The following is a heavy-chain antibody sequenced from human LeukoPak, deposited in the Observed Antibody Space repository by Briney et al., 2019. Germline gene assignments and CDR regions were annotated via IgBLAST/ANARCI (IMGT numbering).Heavy chain of an antibody. V-gene: IGHV1-46*01. CDR1: GNTFTGYY. J-gene: IGHJ5*02. D-gene: IGHD3-3*01. Sequence: EASVKVSCKASGNTFTGYYMHWVRQAPGQGLEWMGIINPSGGSTSYAQKFQGRVTMTRDMSTSTVYMELSSLRSEDTAVYYCARVYDFWSGYPWGQGTLVTVSS. CDR2: INPSGGST. CDR3: ARVYDFWSGYP.